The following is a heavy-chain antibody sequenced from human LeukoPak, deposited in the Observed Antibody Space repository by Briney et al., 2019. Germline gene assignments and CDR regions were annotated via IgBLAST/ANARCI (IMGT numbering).Heavy chain of an antibody. CDR1: GGSFSGYY. CDR2: INHSGST. D-gene: IGHD1-26*01. V-gene: IGHV4-34*01. J-gene: IGHJ5*01. CDR3: ARDGSFDS. Sequence: SETLSLTCAVYGGSFSGYYWSWIRQPPGKGLEWIGEINHSGSTNYNPSLKSRVTISVDTSKNQFSLKLSSVTAADTAVYYCARDGSFDSWGQGTLVTVSS.